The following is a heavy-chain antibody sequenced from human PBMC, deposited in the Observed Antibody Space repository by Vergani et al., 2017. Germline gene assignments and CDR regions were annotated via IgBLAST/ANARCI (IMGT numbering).Heavy chain of an antibody. CDR1: GASISDFY. D-gene: IGHD6-25*01. V-gene: IGHV4-59*08. CDR3: ARRRIAAAGTFFDY. J-gene: IGHJ4*02. Sequence: QVQLQESGPGLVKPSEALSLICTVSGASISDFYWHWIRQPPGMGLEWIGYVFYSGSTYYNPSFQCRVTLSVDTSKNQFSLTLKSVTAADTAVYYCARRRIAAAGTFFDYWGQGTLATVSS. CDR2: VFYSGST.